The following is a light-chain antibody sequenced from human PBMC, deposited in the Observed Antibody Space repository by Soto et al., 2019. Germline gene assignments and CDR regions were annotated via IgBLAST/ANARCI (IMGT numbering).Light chain of an antibody. CDR3: QQYNKWPRT. CDR1: QSISFY. J-gene: IGKJ1*01. CDR2: GAS. V-gene: IGKV3-15*01. Sequence: ELVMTQSPATLSVSPGESATLSCRASQSISFYLAWYQQRPGQAPRLLIYGASTRAAGIPARFSGSGAGTEFALTISSLQSEDFAVYYCQQYNKWPRTFGQGTKVDIK.